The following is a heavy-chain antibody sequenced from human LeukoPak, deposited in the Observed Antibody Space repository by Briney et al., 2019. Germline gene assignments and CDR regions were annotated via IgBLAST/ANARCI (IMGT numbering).Heavy chain of an antibody. J-gene: IGHJ4*02. V-gene: IGHV3-43D*03. Sequence: GGSLRLSCAASGFTFDDYAMHWVRQAPGKGLEWVSLISWDGGSTYYADSVKGRFTISRDNAKNSLYLQMNSLRAEDTAVYYCARGSLTSTVVVWGQGTLVTVSS. CDR2: ISWDGGST. CDR1: GFTFDDYA. D-gene: IGHD4-23*01. CDR3: ARGSLTSTVVV.